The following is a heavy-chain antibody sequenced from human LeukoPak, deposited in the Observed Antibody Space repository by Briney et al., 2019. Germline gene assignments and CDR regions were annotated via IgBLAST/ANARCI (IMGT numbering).Heavy chain of an antibody. J-gene: IGHJ6*02. V-gene: IGHV3-13*01. CDR3: ARSSSRMTTVTNSYYYYYGMDV. CDR1: GFTFSSYD. Sequence: GGSLRLSCAASGFTFSSYDMHWVRQATGNGLEWVSAIGTAGDTYYPGSVKGRFTISRENAKNSLYLQMNSLRAGDTAVYYCARSSSRMTTVTNSYYYYYGMDVWGQGTTVTVSS. CDR2: IGTAGDT. D-gene: IGHD4-17*01.